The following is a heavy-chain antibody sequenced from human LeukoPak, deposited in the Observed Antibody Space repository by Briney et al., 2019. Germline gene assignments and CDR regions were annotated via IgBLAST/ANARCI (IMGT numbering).Heavy chain of an antibody. Sequence: GGSLRLSCAASGFTFSSYAMSWVRQAPGKGLEWVSAISGSGGSTYYADSVRGRFTISRDNSKNTLYLQMNSLRAEDTAVYYCAKDGYYDSSGVNWFDPWGQGTLVTVSS. CDR1: GFTFSSYA. D-gene: IGHD3-22*01. CDR2: ISGSGGST. CDR3: AKDGYYDSSGVNWFDP. V-gene: IGHV3-23*01. J-gene: IGHJ5*02.